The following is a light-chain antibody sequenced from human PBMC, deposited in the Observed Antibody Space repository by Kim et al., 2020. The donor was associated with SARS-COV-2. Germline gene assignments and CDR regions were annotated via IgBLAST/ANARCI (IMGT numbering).Light chain of an antibody. Sequence: SYELTQPPSVSVSPGQTASITCSGDNLGDKYACWYQQKPGQSPVLVIYQDSKRPSGIPERFSGSNSGNTATLTISGTQAMDEADYYCQAWDSSIDVVFGG. CDR3: QAWDSSIDVV. J-gene: IGLJ2*01. CDR2: QDS. V-gene: IGLV3-1*01. CDR1: NLGDKY.